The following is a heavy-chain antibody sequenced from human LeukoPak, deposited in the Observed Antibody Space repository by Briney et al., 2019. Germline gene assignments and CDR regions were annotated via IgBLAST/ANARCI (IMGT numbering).Heavy chain of an antibody. V-gene: IGHV3-30*02. Sequence: PGGSLRLSCAASGFTFSSYGMHWVRQAPGKGLEWVAFIRYDGSNKYYADSVKGRFTISRDNSKNTLYLQMNSLRAEDTAVYYCAKGYYYDSSGLGYFDYWGQGTLVTVSS. J-gene: IGHJ4*02. D-gene: IGHD3-22*01. CDR1: GFTFSSYG. CDR3: AKGYYYDSSGLGYFDY. CDR2: IRYDGSNK.